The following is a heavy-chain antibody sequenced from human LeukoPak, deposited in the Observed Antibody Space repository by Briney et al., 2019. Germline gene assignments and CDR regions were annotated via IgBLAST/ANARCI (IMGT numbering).Heavy chain of an antibody. D-gene: IGHD3-10*02. Sequence: PGGSLRLSCAASGFTFSRYGMHWVRQAPGKGLEWVAVISYDGSNKYYANSVKGRFTISRDNSKNTLYLQMNSLRAEDTAVYYCAKDCSPPGASLCYFDYWGQGSLVTVSS. CDR3: AKDCSPPGASLCYFDY. CDR2: ISYDGSNK. J-gene: IGHJ4*02. V-gene: IGHV3-30*18. CDR1: GFTFSRYG.